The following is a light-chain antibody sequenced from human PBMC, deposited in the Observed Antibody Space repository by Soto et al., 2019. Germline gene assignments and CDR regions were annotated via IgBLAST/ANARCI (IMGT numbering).Light chain of an antibody. CDR3: QQYGNSPQT. CDR2: AKS. Sequence: EIVLTQSPDTLSLSPGERATLSCRASQSVNSDHLAWYRQKPGQAPSLLMYAKSTRATGIPDRFYGSGSGTDFTLTIYRLEPEDFVVYYCQQYGNSPQTFGQGTKVDIK. J-gene: IGKJ1*01. V-gene: IGKV3-20*01. CDR1: QSVNSDH.